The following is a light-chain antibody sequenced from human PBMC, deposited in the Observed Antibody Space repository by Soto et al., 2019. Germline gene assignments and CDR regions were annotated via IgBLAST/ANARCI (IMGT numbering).Light chain of an antibody. J-gene: IGKJ4*01. Sequence: EIVLTQSPAILSLSPGERATLSCRASQSVSNSLAWFQQKAGQPPRLLIYDASNRATGIPARFSGSGSGTDFPLTISSLEPEDFAVYYCQQGSYWPPLTFGGGTKVEIK. CDR2: DAS. CDR1: QSVSNS. V-gene: IGKV3-11*01. CDR3: QQGSYWPPLT.